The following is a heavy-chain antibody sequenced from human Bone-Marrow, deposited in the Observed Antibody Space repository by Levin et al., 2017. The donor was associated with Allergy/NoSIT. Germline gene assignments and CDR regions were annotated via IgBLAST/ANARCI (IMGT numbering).Heavy chain of an antibody. D-gene: IGHD2-21*01. CDR2: IIPLFGAT. Sequence: RASVKVSCKASGGTFSSYTINWVRQAPGQGLEWMGGIIPLFGATNCSQKFQDRVSITADESTSTAYLELSSLRFDDTAVYYCAGAGIRYYFDQWGQGTLVTVSS. CDR1: GGTFSSYT. V-gene: IGHV1-69*13. CDR3: AGAGIRYYFDQ. J-gene: IGHJ4*02.